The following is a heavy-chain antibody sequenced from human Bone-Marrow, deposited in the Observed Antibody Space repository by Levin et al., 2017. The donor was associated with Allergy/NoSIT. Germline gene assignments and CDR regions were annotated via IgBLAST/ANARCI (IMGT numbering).Heavy chain of an antibody. D-gene: IGHD5-24*01. CDR2: INTNTGNP. CDR3: ARDRHYNPRYGIDI. Sequence: GASVKVSCKATGYIFSSQAIHWVRQAPGQGLEWMGWINTNTGNPTYAQGHTGRFVFSLDSSDNTAHLQISGLQAEDTAVYYCARDRHYNPRYGIDIWGQGTMVTVSS. CDR1: GYIFSSQA. J-gene: IGHJ3*02. V-gene: IGHV7-4-1*02.